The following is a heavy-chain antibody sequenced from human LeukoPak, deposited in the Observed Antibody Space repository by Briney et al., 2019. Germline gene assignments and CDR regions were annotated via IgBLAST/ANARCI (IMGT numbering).Heavy chain of an antibody. CDR1: GGSISSGDYY. V-gene: IGHV4-61*08. CDR2: IYYSGST. CDR3: ARYIYSVNWFDP. Sequence: PSETLSLTCTVSGGSISSGDYYWSWIRQPPGKGLEWIGYIYYSGSTNYNPSLKSRVTISVDTSKNQFSLKLSSVTAADTAVYYCARYIYSVNWFDPWGQGTLVTVSS. D-gene: IGHD3-9*01. J-gene: IGHJ5*02.